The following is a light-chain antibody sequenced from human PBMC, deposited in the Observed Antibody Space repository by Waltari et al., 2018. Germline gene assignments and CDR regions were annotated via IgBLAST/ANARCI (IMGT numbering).Light chain of an antibody. V-gene: IGLV1-47*01. CDR3: ASWDDSLRGRV. CDR1: HSNIGSNF. J-gene: IGLJ2*01. Sequence: QSVLTQPPSMSGTPGQRVTISCSGSHSNIGSNFVYWYQQFPGMAPRLLIFENSRRPSVVPYRFSAPKAGASASLAISGLRSEDDAHYHCASWDDSLRGRVFGGGTRLTVL. CDR2: ENS.